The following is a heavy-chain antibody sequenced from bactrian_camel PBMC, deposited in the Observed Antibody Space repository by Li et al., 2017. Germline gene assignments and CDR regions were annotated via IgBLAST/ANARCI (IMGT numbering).Heavy chain of an antibody. CDR3: AAGFVLPGPCVEMRWSFPAGH. CDR1: GDIFNSDC. CDR2: IEGVGRM. D-gene: IGHD2*01. J-gene: IGHJ4*01. V-gene: IGHV3S53*01. Sequence: VQLVESGGDSVQAGGSLRLSCKASGDIFNSDCMGWFRQAPGKEREGVAAIEGVGRMSYRDSVKGRFTISRDNAKNTVHLGMNSLKPEDTAMYYCAAGFVLPGPCVEMRWSFPAGHWGQGTQVTVS.